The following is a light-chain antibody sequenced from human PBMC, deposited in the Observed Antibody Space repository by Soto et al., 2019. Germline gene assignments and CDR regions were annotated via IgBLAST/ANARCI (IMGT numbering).Light chain of an antibody. CDR2: SNN. J-gene: IGLJ3*02. CDR1: SSNIGSNT. CDR3: AAWDTSLNALV. V-gene: IGLV1-44*01. Sequence: QSVLTQPPSASGTPGQRVTISCSGSSSNIGSNTVNWYQQLPGTTPKLLIYSNNHRPSGVPDRLSCSKSGTSASLAISGLLSEDEEDYYCAAWDTSLNALVFGGGTKLTVL.